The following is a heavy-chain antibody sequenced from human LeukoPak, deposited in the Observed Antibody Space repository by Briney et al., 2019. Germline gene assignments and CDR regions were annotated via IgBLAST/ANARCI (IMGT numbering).Heavy chain of an antibody. CDR2: IYYSGST. CDR3: ARGEGYSYGYIFDY. V-gene: IGHV4-59*01. D-gene: IGHD5-18*01. Sequence: SETLSLTCTVSGGSISSYYWSWIRQPPGKGLEWIGYIYYSGSTNYNPSLKSRVTISVDTSKNQFSLKLSSVTAADTAVYYCARGEGYSYGYIFDYWGQGTLVTVSS. CDR1: GGSISSYY. J-gene: IGHJ4*02.